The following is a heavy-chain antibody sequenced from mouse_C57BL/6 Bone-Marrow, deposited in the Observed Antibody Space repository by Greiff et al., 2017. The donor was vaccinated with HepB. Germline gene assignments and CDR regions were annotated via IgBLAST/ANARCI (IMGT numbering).Heavy chain of an antibody. J-gene: IGHJ1*03. CDR1: GFNIKNTY. D-gene: IGHD1-1*01. Sequence: EVQLQQSVAELVRPGASVKLSCTASGFNIKNTYMHWVKQRPEQGLEWIGRIDPANGNTKYAPKFQGKATITADTSSNTAYLQLSSLTSEDTAIYYCAEGYYYGSSSLYWYFDVWGTGTTVTVSS. CDR3: AEGYYYGSSSLYWYFDV. V-gene: IGHV14-3*01. CDR2: IDPANGNT.